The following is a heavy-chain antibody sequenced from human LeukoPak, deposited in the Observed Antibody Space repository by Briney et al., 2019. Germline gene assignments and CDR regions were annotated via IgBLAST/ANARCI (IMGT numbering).Heavy chain of an antibody. D-gene: IGHD1-26*01. CDR1: GFTFSTYN. V-gene: IGHV3-21*01. J-gene: IGHJ6*03. Sequence: GGSLRLSCVASGFTFSTYNMNWVRHAPGKGLEGISSISSSSSYKYYADSVKGRFAISRDNAKKSLYLQMNSVRAKDPAVYFCARDPYSGNYGNYYYYYMDVWGKGTTVTISS. CDR2: ISSSSSYK. CDR3: ARDPYSGNYGNYYYYYMDV.